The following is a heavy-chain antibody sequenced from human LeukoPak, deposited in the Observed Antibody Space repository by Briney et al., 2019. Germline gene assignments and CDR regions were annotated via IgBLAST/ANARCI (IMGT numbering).Heavy chain of an antibody. D-gene: IGHD5-12*01. CDR3: ARDIPSGFYTPDY. V-gene: IGHV3-7*01. CDR1: GYTFSDCW. J-gene: IGHJ4*02. CDR2: IETDGDQK. Sequence: GGSLRLSCVASGYTFSDCWMSWVRQAPGRGLEWVANIETDGDQKNYVDSVKGRFAISRDNARNSLYLQMNSLRDEDTAVYYCARDIPSGFYTPDYWGRGTLVTVSS.